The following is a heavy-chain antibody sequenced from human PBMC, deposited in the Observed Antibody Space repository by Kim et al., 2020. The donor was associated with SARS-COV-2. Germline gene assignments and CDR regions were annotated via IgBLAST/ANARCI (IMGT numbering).Heavy chain of an antibody. CDR3: ATTPPLSGPLGYFDY. J-gene: IGHJ4*02. CDR1: GYTLTELS. CDR2: FDPEDGET. Sequence: ASVMVSCKVSGYTLTELSMHWVRQAPGKGLEWMGGFDPEDGETIYAQKFQGRVTMTEDTSTDTAYMELSSLRSEDTAVYYCATTPPLSGPLGYFDYWGQGTLVTVSS. D-gene: IGHD3-10*01. V-gene: IGHV1-24*01.